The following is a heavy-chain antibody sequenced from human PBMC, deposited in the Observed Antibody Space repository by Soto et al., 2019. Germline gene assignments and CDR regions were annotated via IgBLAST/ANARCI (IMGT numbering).Heavy chain of an antibody. Sequence: PSETLSLTCTVSGGSISSSRYYWGWIRQPPGKGLAWIGSVYYGGSTYFNPSLKSRVTISVDTSKNQFSLKLSSVTAADTAVYHCARGNCISTSCYLFDYWGQGTLVTVSS. CDR2: VYYGGST. CDR3: ARGNCISTSCYLFDY. V-gene: IGHV4-39*01. J-gene: IGHJ4*02. CDR1: GGSISSSRYY. D-gene: IGHD2-2*01.